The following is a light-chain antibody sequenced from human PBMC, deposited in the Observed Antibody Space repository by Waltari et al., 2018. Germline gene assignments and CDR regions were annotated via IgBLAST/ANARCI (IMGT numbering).Light chain of an antibody. CDR1: QSVGRA. CDR3: QMYVRLPVT. J-gene: IGKJ1*01. Sequence: EFVLTQSPGTLALSTGERATLSGRASQSVGRALAWYQQKPGQSPRLLIYDASSRATGISDKFSVIGSGTDFSLTISRVEPEDFAVYFCQMYVRLPVTFGQGTKVEVK. V-gene: IGKV3-20*01. CDR2: DAS.